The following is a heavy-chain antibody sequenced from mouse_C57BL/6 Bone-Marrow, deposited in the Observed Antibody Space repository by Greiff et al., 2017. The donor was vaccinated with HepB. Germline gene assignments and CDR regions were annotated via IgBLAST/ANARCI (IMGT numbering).Heavy chain of an antibody. CDR3: ARPGTIDY. CDR1: GYTFTSYW. Sequence: QVQLKQPGAELVKPGASAKLSCKASGYTFTSYWMQWVKQRPGQGLEWIGEIDPSDSYTNYNQKFKGKATLTVDTSSSTAYMQLSSLTSEDSAVYYCARPGTIDYWGQGTTLTVSS. J-gene: IGHJ2*01. D-gene: IGHD4-1*01. V-gene: IGHV1-50*01. CDR2: IDPSDSYT.